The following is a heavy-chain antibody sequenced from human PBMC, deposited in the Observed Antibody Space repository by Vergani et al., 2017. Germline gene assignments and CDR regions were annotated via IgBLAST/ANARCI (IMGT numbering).Heavy chain of an antibody. V-gene: IGHV3-23*01. Sequence: EVQLLESGGGLVQPGGSLRLSCAASGFTFSSYAMSWVRQAPGKGLEWVSAISCSGGITYYADSVKGRFTISRDNSKNTLYLQMNSLRAEDTAVYYCAKDKRYCSGGSCTPRGYYFDYWGQGTLVTVSS. CDR2: ISCSGGIT. CDR3: AKDKRYCSGGSCTPRGYYFDY. J-gene: IGHJ4*02. D-gene: IGHD2-15*01. CDR1: GFTFSSYA.